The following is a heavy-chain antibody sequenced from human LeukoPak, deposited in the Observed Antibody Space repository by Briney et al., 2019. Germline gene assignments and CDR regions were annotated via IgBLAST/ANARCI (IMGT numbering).Heavy chain of an antibody. CDR3: ARESASLRITMVRTSYFDY. CDR1: GGTISSGGYY. J-gene: IGHJ4*02. D-gene: IGHD3-10*01. V-gene: IGHV4-31*03. CDR2: IYYSGST. Sequence: SQTLSLTCTVSGGTISSGGYYWSWHRPHPGMDLEWIVYIYYSGSTYYNPSPKGRITISVDTSKNQFSLKLSSVTAADTAVYYCARESASLRITMVRTSYFDYWGQGTLVTVSS.